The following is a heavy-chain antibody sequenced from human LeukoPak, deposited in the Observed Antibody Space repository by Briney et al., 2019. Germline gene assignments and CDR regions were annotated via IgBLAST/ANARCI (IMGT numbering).Heavy chain of an antibody. CDR1: GYTFSSYA. Sequence: GGSLRLCCAASGYTFSSYAMSWVRQAPGKGLEWVSASSGSGGSTYYADSVKGRFTISRDNAKNSLYLQMNSLRAEDTAVYYCAPKRYSSGPFDYWGQGTLVTVSS. D-gene: IGHD6-19*01. CDR3: APKRYSSGPFDY. V-gene: IGHV3-23*01. J-gene: IGHJ4*02. CDR2: SSGSGGST.